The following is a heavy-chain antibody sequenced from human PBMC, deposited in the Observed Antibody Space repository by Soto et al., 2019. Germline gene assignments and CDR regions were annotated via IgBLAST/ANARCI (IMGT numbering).Heavy chain of an antibody. CDR1: GFTFSSYD. V-gene: IGHV3-13*01. CDR3: ARALPSSPQYYYYYYGMDV. CDR2: IGTAGDT. J-gene: IGHJ6*02. D-gene: IGHD6-6*01. Sequence: GESLKISCAASGFTFSSYDMHWVRQATGKGLEWVSAIGTAGDTYYPGSVKGRFTISRENAKNSLYLQMNSLRAGDTAVYYCARALPSSPQYYYYYYGMDVWGQGTTVTVSS.